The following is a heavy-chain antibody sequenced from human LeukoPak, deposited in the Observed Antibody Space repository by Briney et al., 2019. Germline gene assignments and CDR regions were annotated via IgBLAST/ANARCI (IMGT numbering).Heavy chain of an antibody. V-gene: IGHV3-23*01. CDR3: AELGITMIGGV. D-gene: IGHD3-10*02. J-gene: IGHJ6*04. Sequence: GGSLRLSCSASEVTFSTNAMSWVRQAPGKGLEWVSAITKDGRTYYADSVKGRFTISRDNSRNTLYLQMNSLRAEDTAVYYCAELGITMIGGVWGKGTTVTISS. CDR2: ITKDGRT. CDR1: EVTFSTNA.